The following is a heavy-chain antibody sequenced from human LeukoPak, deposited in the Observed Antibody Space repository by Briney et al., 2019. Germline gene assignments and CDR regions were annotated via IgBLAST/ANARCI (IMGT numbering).Heavy chain of an antibody. D-gene: IGHD3-10*01. V-gene: IGHV3-49*03. CDR2: IRSKAYGGTT. J-gene: IGHJ3*02. Sequence: PGGSLRLSCTASGFTFGDYAMSWFRQAPGKGLEWVGFIRSKAYGGTTEYAASVKGRFTISRDDSKSIAYLQMNSLKTEDTAVYYCTREQNVLLWFGEPPLDAFDIWGQGTMVTVSS. CDR1: GFTFGDYA. CDR3: TREQNVLLWFGEPPLDAFDI.